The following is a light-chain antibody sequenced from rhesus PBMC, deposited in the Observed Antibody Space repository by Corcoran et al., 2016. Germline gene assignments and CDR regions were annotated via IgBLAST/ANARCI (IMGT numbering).Light chain of an antibody. CDR3: KRYNDLLT. J-gene: IGKJ4*01. CDR2: SAY. Sequence: EIVMTQSPATLSLSSGETATLSCRASESVGSYLAWYQQKPGQAPKLLVHSAYFRATGIPDRFSGSGSRTEFTLTISSLEPGGVRVCHCKRYNDLLTFGGGTKVELK. V-gene: IGKV3-40*03. CDR1: ESVGSY.